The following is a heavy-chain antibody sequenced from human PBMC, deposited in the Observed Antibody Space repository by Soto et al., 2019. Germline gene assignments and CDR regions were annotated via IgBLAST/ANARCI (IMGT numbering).Heavy chain of an antibody. CDR1: GFTFSDYA. Sequence: GGSLRLSCTASGFTFSDYAMAWVRQAPGKGLEWVSTISGGSSVTYYGDSVKGRFTISRDNAKKTLFLQLNRLSAENTATYYCAKVLSKNYYYPFDFWGQGTQVTVSS. J-gene: IGHJ4*02. CDR2: ISGGSSVT. V-gene: IGHV3-23*01. D-gene: IGHD3-10*01. CDR3: AKVLSKNYYYPFDF.